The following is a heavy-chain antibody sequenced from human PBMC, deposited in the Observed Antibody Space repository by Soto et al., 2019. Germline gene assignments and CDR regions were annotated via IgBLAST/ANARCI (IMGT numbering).Heavy chain of an antibody. CDR3: AGMAYTSGSRFDP. J-gene: IGHJ5*02. D-gene: IGHD6-19*01. CDR1: GDSSSTSTYS. CDR2: IYRSGVT. V-gene: IGHV4-30-2*01. Sequence: SETLSLTCSFSGDSSSTSTYSWSWIRQPPGKGLEWVGFIYRSGVTSYNPSLKRRVSISLDTSRNQCSLKVRSVTAADTAVYYCAGMAYTSGSRFDPWGPGTLVTVSS.